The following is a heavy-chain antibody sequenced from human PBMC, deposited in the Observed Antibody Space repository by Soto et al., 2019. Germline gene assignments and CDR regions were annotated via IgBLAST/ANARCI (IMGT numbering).Heavy chain of an antibody. Sequence: QVQLVHSGGEVTKPGASVKVSCKSSGYTFTSYGVSWVRQAPGQGLEWLGWISVYTGNTKQAQKFQDRVTLATEASTSTAYLELRNLRSDDTAVYYCARERCTTDKCYTHHFDVWGQGTTVTVAS. D-gene: IGHD2-8*01. CDR1: GYTFTSYG. J-gene: IGHJ6*02. V-gene: IGHV1-18*04. CDR3: ARERCTTDKCYTHHFDV. CDR2: ISVYTGNT.